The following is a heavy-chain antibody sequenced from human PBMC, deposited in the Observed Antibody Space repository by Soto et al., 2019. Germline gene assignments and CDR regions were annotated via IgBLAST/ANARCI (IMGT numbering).Heavy chain of an antibody. D-gene: IGHD4-17*01. CDR2: ISAYSGNR. CDR1: GYTFAYYE. Sequence: QVQLVQSGAEVKKPGASVKVSCKASGYTFAYYEITWVRQAPGQGLEWMGWISAYSGNRNYAQKLHGRLNMTTATSTTTASMELRSLTSDDTAVYYCARVVKAGDYGDYGKYYFDYWGHGTLVTVSS. CDR3: ARVVKAGDYGDYGKYYFDY. J-gene: IGHJ4*01. V-gene: IGHV1-18*04.